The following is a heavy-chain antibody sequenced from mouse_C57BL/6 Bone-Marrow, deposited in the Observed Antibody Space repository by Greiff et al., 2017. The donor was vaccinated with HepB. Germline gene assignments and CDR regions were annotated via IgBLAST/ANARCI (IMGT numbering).Heavy chain of an antibody. CDR2: IDPDNGDT. D-gene: IGHD2-10*01. J-gene: IGHJ2*01. Sequence: DVKLQESGAELVRPGASVKLSCTASGFTIKDDYMHWVKQRPEQGLEWIGWIDPDNGDTDYASKFQGKATITADTSSNTAYLQRSSLTSEDTAVYCCTSYYPFDDWGQGTTLTVSS. CDR3: TSYYPFDD. V-gene: IGHV14-4*01. CDR1: GFTIKDDY.